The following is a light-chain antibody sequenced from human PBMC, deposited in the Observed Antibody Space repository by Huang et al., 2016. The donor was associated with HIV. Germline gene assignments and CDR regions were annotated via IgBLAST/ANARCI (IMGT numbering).Light chain of an antibody. Sequence: DIVMTQTPLSLPVTPGEPASIVCRSSPSLLDGDEGKIYLGWYLQKPGQYPQSLIHTLSSRASGVPDRFSGSGSGTDFTLKISRVEAEDVGIYYCMQRIQFPLTFGGGTKVEIK. J-gene: IGKJ4*01. CDR3: MQRIQFPLT. CDR2: TLS. CDR1: PSLLDGDEGKIY. V-gene: IGKV2-40*01.